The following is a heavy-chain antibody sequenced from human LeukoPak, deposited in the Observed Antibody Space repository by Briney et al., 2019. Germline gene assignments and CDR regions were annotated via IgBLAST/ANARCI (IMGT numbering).Heavy chain of an antibody. V-gene: IGHV4-30-4*01. Sequence: PSQTLSLTCTVAGGSISSGDYYWSCIRQPPGKGLEWIGYIYYSGSTYYNPSLKSRVTISVDTSKNQFSLKLSSVTAADTAVYYCARVSDIVATVDYWGQGTLVTVSS. CDR1: GGSISSGDYY. CDR2: IYYSGST. J-gene: IGHJ4*02. D-gene: IGHD5-12*01. CDR3: ARVSDIVATVDY.